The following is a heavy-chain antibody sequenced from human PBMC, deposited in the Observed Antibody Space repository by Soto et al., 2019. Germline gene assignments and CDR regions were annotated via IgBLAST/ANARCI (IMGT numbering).Heavy chain of an antibody. J-gene: IGHJ4*02. CDR1: GFTVSSNY. CDR2: ISASGGST. V-gene: IGHV3-23*01. D-gene: IGHD1-26*01. Sequence: GWSLRLSCAASGFTVSSNYMSWVRQAPGKGLEWVSAISASGGSTYYADSVKGRFTVSRDNSKNTLYLKMSSLRAEDTAVYYCAKDFVGTKAAFVDYWGQGTLVTVS. CDR3: AKDFVGTKAAFVDY.